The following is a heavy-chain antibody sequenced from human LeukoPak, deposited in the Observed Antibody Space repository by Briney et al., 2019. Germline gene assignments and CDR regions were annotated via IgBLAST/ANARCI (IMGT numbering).Heavy chain of an antibody. J-gene: IGHJ4*02. Sequence: ASVKVSCKASGYTFTGYYMHWVRQAPGQGLEWMGRINPNSGGTNYAQKFQGRVTMTRDTSISTAYMELSRLRSDDTAVYYCAGGLGLRGSSLVAVYYWGQGTLVTVSS. D-gene: IGHD6-6*01. CDR2: INPNSGGT. CDR1: GYTFTGYY. V-gene: IGHV1-2*06. CDR3: AGGLGLRGSSLVAVYY.